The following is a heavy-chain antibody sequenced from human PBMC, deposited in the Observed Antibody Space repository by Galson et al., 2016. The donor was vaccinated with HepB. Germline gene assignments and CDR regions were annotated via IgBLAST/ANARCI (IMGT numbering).Heavy chain of an antibody. CDR1: GFTFSTYA. J-gene: IGHJ4*02. D-gene: IGHD3-9*01. CDR2: ISGSGDT. Sequence: SLRLSCAASGFTFSTYAMGWVRQAPGKGLEWVSGISGSGDTKFADSGKGRFTSSRDNSKTTLYLQMYSLRAEDTAVYYCAREPVRLDDLLTGPPKNPDYWGQGTLVTVSS. CDR3: AREPVRLDDLLTGPPKNPDY. V-gene: IGHV3-23*01.